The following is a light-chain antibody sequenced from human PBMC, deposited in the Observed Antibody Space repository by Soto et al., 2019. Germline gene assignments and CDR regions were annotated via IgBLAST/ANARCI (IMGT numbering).Light chain of an antibody. CDR1: SSDVGGYNY. J-gene: IGLJ3*02. V-gene: IGLV2-11*01. Sequence: QSALTQPRSVSGSPGQSVTISCTGTSSDVGGYNYVSWYQQHPGKAPQLMIYDVSKRPSGVPDRFSGSKSGNTASLTISGLQAEDEADYYCCSYEGTWVFGGGTKLTVL. CDR3: CSYEGTWV. CDR2: DVS.